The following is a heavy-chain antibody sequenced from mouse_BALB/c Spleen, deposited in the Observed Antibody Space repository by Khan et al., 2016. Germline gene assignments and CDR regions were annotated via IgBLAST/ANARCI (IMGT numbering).Heavy chain of an antibody. CDR3: ARWLGRGYYYAMDY. CDR2: ISYSGST. CDR1: GYSITSDYA. Sequence: EVQLQESGPGLVKPSQSLSLTCTVTGYSITSDYAWNWIRQFPGNKLEWMGYISYSGSTSYNPSLKSRISITRDTSKNQFFLQLNSVTTEDTATSYCARWLGRGYYYAMDYWGQGTSVTVSS. D-gene: IGHD4-1*01. J-gene: IGHJ4*01. V-gene: IGHV3-2*02.